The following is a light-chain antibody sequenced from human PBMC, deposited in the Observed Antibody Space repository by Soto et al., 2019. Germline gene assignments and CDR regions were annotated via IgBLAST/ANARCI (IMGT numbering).Light chain of an antibody. CDR1: QSVSSK. Sequence: EIGMTQSPATLSVSPGERATLSCRASQSVSSKLAWYQQKPGQGPRLLIYGASSRATGIPARFSGSGSGTEFTLTISSLKSEDFAVYYCQHYSTWLWTFGQGTKVEIK. CDR3: QHYSTWLWT. V-gene: IGKV3-15*01. J-gene: IGKJ1*01. CDR2: GAS.